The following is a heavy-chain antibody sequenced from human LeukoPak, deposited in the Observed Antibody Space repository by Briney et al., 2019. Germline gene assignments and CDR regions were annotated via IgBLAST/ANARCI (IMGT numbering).Heavy chain of an antibody. J-gene: IGHJ4*02. CDR1: GFTVSSNY. CDR3: ARGDWYSFDY. D-gene: IGHD3-9*01. V-gene: IGHV3-11*01. CDR2: ISSSGSSI. Sequence: GGSLRLSCAASGFTVSSNYMSWVRQAPGKGLEWVSYISSSGSSIHYADSVKGRFTISRDNAKNSLYLQMNSLRVEDTAVYYCARGDWYSFDYWGQGALVTVSS.